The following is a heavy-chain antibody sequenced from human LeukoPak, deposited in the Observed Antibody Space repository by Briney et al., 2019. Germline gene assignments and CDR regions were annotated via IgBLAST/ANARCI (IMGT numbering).Heavy chain of an antibody. J-gene: IGHJ3*02. Sequence: SETLSLTCAVSGYSISSGYYWGWIRQPPGQGLEWIGSIYHSGSTYYNPSLKSRVTISVDTSKNQFSLKLSSVTAADTAVYYCARDTRITMVQGPEVAFDIWGQGTMVTVSS. D-gene: IGHD3-10*01. CDR2: IYHSGST. CDR1: GYSISSGYY. CDR3: ARDTRITMVQGPEVAFDI. V-gene: IGHV4-38-2*02.